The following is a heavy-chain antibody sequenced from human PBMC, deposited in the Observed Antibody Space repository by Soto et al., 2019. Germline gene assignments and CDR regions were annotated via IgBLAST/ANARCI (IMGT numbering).Heavy chain of an antibody. D-gene: IGHD1-26*01. CDR3: ATEKYGAGRAGVSD. Sequence: GASVKVSCKASGGTSTIYTITWVRQAPGQGLAWLGRIVPMLGITNYARNFQDRLTITADQSKGTAYMELSSLRFEDTALYYCATEKYGAGRAGVSDWGQGTQVTVSS. CDR1: GGTSTIYT. CDR2: IVPMLGIT. V-gene: IGHV1-69*04. J-gene: IGHJ4*02.